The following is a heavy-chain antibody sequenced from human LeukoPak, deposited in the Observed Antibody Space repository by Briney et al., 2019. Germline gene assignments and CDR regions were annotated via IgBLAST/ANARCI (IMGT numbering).Heavy chain of an antibody. Sequence: PGRSLRLSCAASGFTFNTYTMNWVRQAPGKGLEWVSSISTSSNYIYYADSVKGRFTISRDNAKNSLYLQMNSLRAEDTAVYYCATIPLCDGGSCTRGLWGQGTLVTVSS. D-gene: IGHD2-15*01. CDR2: ISTSSNYI. CDR3: ATIPLCDGGSCTRGL. J-gene: IGHJ4*02. V-gene: IGHV3-21*01. CDR1: GFTFNTYT.